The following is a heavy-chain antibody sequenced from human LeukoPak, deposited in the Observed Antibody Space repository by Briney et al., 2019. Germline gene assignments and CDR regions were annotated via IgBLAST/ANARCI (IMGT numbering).Heavy chain of an antibody. Sequence: ASVKVSCKASGYTFTSYGISWVRQAPGQGLEWMGWISAYNDNTNYAQKLQGRVTMTTDTSTSTAYMELRSLRSEDTAVYYCARDRLYYDILTGHRRDAFDIWGQGTMVTVSS. J-gene: IGHJ3*02. CDR2: ISAYNDNT. CDR3: ARDRLYYDILTGHRRDAFDI. D-gene: IGHD3-9*01. CDR1: GYTFTSYG. V-gene: IGHV1-18*04.